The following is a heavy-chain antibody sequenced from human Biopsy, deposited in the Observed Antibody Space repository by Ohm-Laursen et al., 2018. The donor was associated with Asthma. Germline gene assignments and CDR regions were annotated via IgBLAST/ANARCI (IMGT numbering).Heavy chain of an antibody. D-gene: IGHD3-3*01. CDR3: ARDFGGWYYFDN. J-gene: IGHJ4*02. CDR1: GGSISGFY. V-gene: IGHV4-59*01. CDR2: IYYTGTT. Sequence: GTLSLTWAVSGGSISGFYWSWIRQPPGKGLEWIGYIYYTGTTNYNPSLKSRVSTSVDTSKNQFSLKLTSVTAADTAVYYCARDFGGWYYFDNWGQGSLVTVSS.